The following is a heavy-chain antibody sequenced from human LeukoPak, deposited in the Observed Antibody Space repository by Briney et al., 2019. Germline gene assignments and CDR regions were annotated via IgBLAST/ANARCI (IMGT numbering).Heavy chain of an antibody. D-gene: IGHD2-2*01. CDR3: ARLRCSSTSCFEEDAFDI. CDR1: GFTFSSYS. V-gene: IGHV3-21*01. CDR2: ISSSSSYI. J-gene: IGHJ3*02. Sequence: GGSLRLSCAASGFTFSSYSMNWVRQAPGKGLEWVSSISSSSSYIYYADSVKGRFTISRDNAKNSLYLQMNSLRAEDTAVYYCARLRCSSTSCFEEDAFDIWGQGTMVTVSS.